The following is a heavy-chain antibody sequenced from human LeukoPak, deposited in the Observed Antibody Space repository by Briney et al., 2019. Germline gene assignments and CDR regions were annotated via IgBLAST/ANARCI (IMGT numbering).Heavy chain of an antibody. V-gene: IGHV1-8*01. D-gene: IGHD6-13*01. Sequence: ASVKVSCKTSGYTFTGYDINWVRQAAGQGFEWMGWMNPNSGNTGYAQKFQGRVTMTRNTSISTAYMELSSLRSEDTAVYYCAKFLAKSSSWYVPFDYWGQGTLVTVSS. CDR3: AKFLAKSSSWYVPFDY. J-gene: IGHJ4*02. CDR1: GYTFTGYD. CDR2: MNPNSGNT.